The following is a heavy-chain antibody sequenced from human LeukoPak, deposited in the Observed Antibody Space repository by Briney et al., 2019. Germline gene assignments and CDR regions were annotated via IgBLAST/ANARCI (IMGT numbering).Heavy chain of an antibody. CDR3: AKSPKGYYYYYMDV. J-gene: IGHJ6*03. CDR1: GFTFSSYA. V-gene: IGHV3-23*01. Sequence: GGSLRLSCAASGFTFSSYAMGWVRQAPGKGLEWVSAISGSGGSTYYADSVKGRFTISRDNSKNTLYLQMNSLRAEDTAVYYCAKSPKGYYYYYMDVWGKGTTVTVSS. CDR2: ISGSGGST.